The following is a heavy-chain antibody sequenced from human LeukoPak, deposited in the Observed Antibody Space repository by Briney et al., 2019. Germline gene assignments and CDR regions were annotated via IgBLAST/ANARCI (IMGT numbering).Heavy chain of an antibody. Sequence: QPGVSLSLSCAASGFSFSSYEMNWVRQAPGKGLEWVAYISSSGSTIYYADSVKGRFTISRDNAKNSLYLQMNSLRAEDTAVYYCARGGSYGAYWGQGTLVTVSS. CDR2: ISSSGSTI. D-gene: IGHD1-26*01. J-gene: IGHJ4*02. CDR3: ARGGSYGAY. CDR1: GFSFSSYE. V-gene: IGHV3-48*03.